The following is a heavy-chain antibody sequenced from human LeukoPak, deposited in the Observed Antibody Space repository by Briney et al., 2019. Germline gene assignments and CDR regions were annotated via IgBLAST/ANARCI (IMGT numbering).Heavy chain of an antibody. D-gene: IGHD1-1*01. J-gene: IGHJ4*02. Sequence: GGSLRLSCAASGLTFDAHSMHWVRQAPGKGLEWVSLISGDGGSKHYAASVKGRFTISRDNSEASLFLQMRSLRSEDTAFYYCAKRSGAPNNFDFWGQGVLVTVSS. CDR1: GLTFDAHS. CDR2: ISGDGGSK. V-gene: IGHV3-43*02. CDR3: AKRSGAPNNFDF.